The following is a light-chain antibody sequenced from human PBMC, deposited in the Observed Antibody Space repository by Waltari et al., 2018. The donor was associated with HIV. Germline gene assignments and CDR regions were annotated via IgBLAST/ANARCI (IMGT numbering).Light chain of an antibody. V-gene: IGKV1-33*01. CDR2: DAV. J-gene: IGKJ4*01. CDR1: QDISNH. Sequence: DLQLTQSPSSLSAALGDSITVTCQATQDISNHLNWYQQKPGKAPKLLILDAVNLETGVSPRFSGSGFGKDFSFTINSLQPEDTASYYCQQHDDAPPTFGGGTKVEL. CDR3: QQHDDAPPT.